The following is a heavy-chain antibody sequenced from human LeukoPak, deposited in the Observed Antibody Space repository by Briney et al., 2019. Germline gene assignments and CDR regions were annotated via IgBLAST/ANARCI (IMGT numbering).Heavy chain of an antibody. V-gene: IGHV4-59*08. J-gene: IGHJ4*02. CDR2: IYYSGST. D-gene: IGHD6-19*01. CDR1: GGSISSYS. Sequence: SETLSLTCTVSGGSISSYSWNWVRQPPGKGLEWSGYIYYSGSTNYNPSLKSRVTISVDTSKDHFSLNLRSVTAADTAIYYCARQHDSGWAGFGYWGLGTLVTVSS. CDR3: ARQHDSGWAGFGY.